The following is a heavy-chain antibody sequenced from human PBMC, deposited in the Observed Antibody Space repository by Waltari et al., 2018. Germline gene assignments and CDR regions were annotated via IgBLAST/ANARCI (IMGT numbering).Heavy chain of an antibody. Sequence: QAPIQQWGTGQLKASETLSLTCAVYGGSFNFYYWSWSRQPPGEGLEWIGEITHSGSTNYNPSLKSRVSISVDTPNNQFSLKLTSVTAADTAAYYCARRGYCGIDCYSNYFDFWGQGTLVTVSS. CDR1: GGSFNFYY. CDR2: ITHSGST. J-gene: IGHJ4*02. V-gene: IGHV4-34*01. CDR3: ARRGYCGIDCYSNYFDF. D-gene: IGHD2-21*01.